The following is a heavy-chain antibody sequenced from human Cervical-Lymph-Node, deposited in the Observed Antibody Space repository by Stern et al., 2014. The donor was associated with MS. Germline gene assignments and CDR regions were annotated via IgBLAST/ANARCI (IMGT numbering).Heavy chain of an antibody. CDR2: MNPKSGAT. CDR1: GYAFTNYD. V-gene: IGHV1-8*01. CDR3: ARRRAGWTEVAFSDYFDI. J-gene: IGHJ3*02. D-gene: IGHD4-11*01. Sequence: QVQLVESGAEVRKPGASVKVACKASGYAFTNYDINWVRKASGQGLEWMGWMNPKSGATGYAQNFQGRLTMTRDTSTDTADMELSDLTSEDTGVYYCARRRAGWTEVAFSDYFDIWGQGTVITVSS.